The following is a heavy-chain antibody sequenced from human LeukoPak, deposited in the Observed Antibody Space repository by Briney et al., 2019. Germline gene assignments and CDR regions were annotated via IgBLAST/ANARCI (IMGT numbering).Heavy chain of an antibody. CDR3: AKDMNYDILTGSSYYYGMDV. Sequence: GGSLRLSCAASGFTFSSYAMSWVRQAPGKGLEWVSAISGSGGSTYYADSVKGRFTISRDNSKNTLYLQMNGLRAEDTAVYYCAKDMNYDILTGSSYYYGMDVWGQGTTVTVTS. V-gene: IGHV3-23*01. J-gene: IGHJ6*02. CDR1: GFTFSSYA. CDR2: ISGSGGST. D-gene: IGHD3-9*01.